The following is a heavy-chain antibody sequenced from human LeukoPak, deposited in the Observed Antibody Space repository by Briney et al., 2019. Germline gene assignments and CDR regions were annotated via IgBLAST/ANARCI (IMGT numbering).Heavy chain of an antibody. CDR2: ISGSGGST. J-gene: IGHJ3*02. CDR1: GFTFSSYA. D-gene: IGHD6-19*01. CDR3: AKAGVAGTTLDAFDI. Sequence: GGSLRLSCAASGFTFSSYAMSWVRQAPGQGLEWVSAISGSGGSTYYADSVKGRFTISRDNSKNTLYLQMNSLRAEDTAVYYCAKAGVAGTTLDAFDIWGQGTMVTVSS. V-gene: IGHV3-23*01.